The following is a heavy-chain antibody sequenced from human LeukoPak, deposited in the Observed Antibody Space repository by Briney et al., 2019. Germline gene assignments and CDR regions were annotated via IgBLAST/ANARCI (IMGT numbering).Heavy chain of an antibody. J-gene: IGHJ4*02. CDR3: ASVLWFGGIFFDY. CDR2: MSNSGSTI. D-gene: IGHD3-10*01. CDR1: GFSFSDYY. V-gene: IGHV3-11*01. Sequence: GGSLRLSCAASGFSFSDYYMSWIRQAPGKGLEWVSYMSNSGSTIHYADSVKGRFTISRDNTKNSLYLQMNSLRAEDTAVYYCASVLWFGGIFFDYWGQGTLVTVSS.